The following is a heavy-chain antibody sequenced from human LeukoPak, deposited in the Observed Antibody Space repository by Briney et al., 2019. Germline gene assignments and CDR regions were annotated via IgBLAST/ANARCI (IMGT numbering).Heavy chain of an antibody. CDR3: AKEVAARPLRAFDY. Sequence: PGRSLRLSCAASGFTFDDYAMHWVRQAPGKGLEWDSGISWNSGSIGYADSVKGRFTIFRDNAKNSLYLQMNSLRAEDTALYYCAKEVAARPLRAFDYWGQGTLVTVSS. J-gene: IGHJ4*02. D-gene: IGHD6-6*01. CDR1: GFTFDDYA. CDR2: ISWNSGSI. V-gene: IGHV3-9*01.